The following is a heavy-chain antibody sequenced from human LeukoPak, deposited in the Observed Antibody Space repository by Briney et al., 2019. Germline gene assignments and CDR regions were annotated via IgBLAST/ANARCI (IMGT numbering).Heavy chain of an antibody. J-gene: IGHJ4*02. Sequence: GGSLRLSCAASGFTFSSYSMNWVRQAPGKGLEWVSSISSSSSYIYYADSVKGRFTISRDNAKNSLYLQMNSLRAEDTAVYYCARDYYYYDSSGYYIPTGIDYWGQGTLVTVSS. CDR2: ISSSSSYI. D-gene: IGHD3-22*01. CDR3: ARDYYYYDSSGYYIPTGIDY. CDR1: GFTFSSYS. V-gene: IGHV3-21*01.